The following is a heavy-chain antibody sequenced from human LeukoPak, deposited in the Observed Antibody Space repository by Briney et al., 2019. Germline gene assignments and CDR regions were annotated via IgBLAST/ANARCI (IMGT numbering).Heavy chain of an antibody. J-gene: IGHJ5*02. Sequence: SETLSLTCSVSGGSISSSSYSWGWIRQPPGKGLEWIGNIYYSGSTYYNPSLKSRVTMSVDTSKNQFSLKLSSVTAADTAVYYCARGRNYYDSSGYRGNWFDPWGQGTLVTVSS. D-gene: IGHD3-22*01. CDR1: GGSISSSSYS. V-gene: IGHV4-39*07. CDR3: ARGRNYYDSSGYRGNWFDP. CDR2: IYYSGST.